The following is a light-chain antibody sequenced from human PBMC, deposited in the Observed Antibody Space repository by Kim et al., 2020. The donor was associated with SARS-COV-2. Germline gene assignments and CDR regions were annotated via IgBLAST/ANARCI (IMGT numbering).Light chain of an antibody. CDR2: DAF. CDR1: QSVSGW. Sequence: ASVGDRVSITCRASQSVSGWLAWYQQKPGRAPKVLIYDAFTLESGVPSSFSGSGSGTEFTLTISSLQPDDFATYYCQQYDNYPWTFGQGTKVDIK. V-gene: IGKV1-5*01. J-gene: IGKJ1*01. CDR3: QQYDNYPWT.